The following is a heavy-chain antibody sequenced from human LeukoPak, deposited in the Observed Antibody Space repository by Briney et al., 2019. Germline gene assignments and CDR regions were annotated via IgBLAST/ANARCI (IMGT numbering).Heavy chain of an antibody. CDR2: INPSGGST. V-gene: IGHV1-46*01. Sequence: ASVKVSCKASGYTFTSYYMHWVRQAPGQGLEWMGLINPSGGSTSYAQKFQGRVTMTRDMSTSTVYMELSSLRPEDTAVYYCARVEIAVAKSQFGYWGQGTLVTVSS. CDR1: GYTFTSYY. CDR3: ARVEIAVAKSQFGY. J-gene: IGHJ4*02. D-gene: IGHD6-19*01.